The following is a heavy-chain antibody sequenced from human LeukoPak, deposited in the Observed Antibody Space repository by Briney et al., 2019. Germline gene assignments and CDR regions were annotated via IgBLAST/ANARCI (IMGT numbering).Heavy chain of an antibody. CDR3: AREGSYYGSGSSPRPFDY. J-gene: IGHJ4*02. CDR2: IIPIFGTA. V-gene: IGHV1-69*06. CDR1: GGTFSSYA. D-gene: IGHD3-10*01. Sequence: ASVKVSCKASGGTFSSYAISWVRQAPGQGLEWLGGIIPIFGTANYAQKFQGRVTITADKSTSTAYMELSGLRSEDTAVYYCAREGSYYGSGSSPRPFDYWGQGTLVTVSS.